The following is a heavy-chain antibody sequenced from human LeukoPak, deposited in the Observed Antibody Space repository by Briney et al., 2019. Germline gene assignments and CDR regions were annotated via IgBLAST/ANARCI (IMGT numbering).Heavy chain of an antibody. CDR1: GGSISSSNW. CDR2: IYHSGST. Sequence: SETLSLTCAVSGGSISSSNWWSWVRQPPGKGLEWIGEIYHSGSTNYNPSLKSRVTISVDKSKNQFSLKLSSVTAADTAVYYCARADGDYENWFDPWGQGTLVTVSS. CDR3: ARADGDYENWFDP. D-gene: IGHD4-17*01. V-gene: IGHV4-4*02. J-gene: IGHJ5*02.